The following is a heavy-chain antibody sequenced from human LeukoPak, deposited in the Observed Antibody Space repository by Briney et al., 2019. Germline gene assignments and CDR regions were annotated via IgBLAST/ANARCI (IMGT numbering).Heavy chain of an antibody. J-gene: IGHJ4*02. Sequence: PGGSLRLSCAASGFTFSSYSMNWVRQAPGKGLEWVSSISSSSSYIYYADSVKGRFTISRDNAKNSLYLQMNSLRAEDTAVYYCASWGFRTAVAGTSGDYWGQGTLVTVSS. D-gene: IGHD6-19*01. CDR2: ISSSSSYI. CDR1: GFTFSSYS. V-gene: IGHV3-21*01. CDR3: ASWGFRTAVAGTSGDY.